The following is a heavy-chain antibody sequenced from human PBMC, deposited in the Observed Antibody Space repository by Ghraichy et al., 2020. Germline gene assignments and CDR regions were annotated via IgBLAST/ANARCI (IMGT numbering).Heavy chain of an antibody. D-gene: IGHD4-11*01. CDR1: GFSFRSYW. V-gene: IGHV3-7*03. J-gene: IGHJ3*01. CDR2: IKIDETEK. Sequence: GGSLRLSCAASGFSFRSYWMTWVRQAPGKGLEWVANIKIDETEKYYVGSVKGRFTISRDNAKNSLYLQMNSVRAEDTALYYCGRGGPDNGNYAVDVWGQGTIVTDSS. CDR3: GRGGPDNGNYAVDV.